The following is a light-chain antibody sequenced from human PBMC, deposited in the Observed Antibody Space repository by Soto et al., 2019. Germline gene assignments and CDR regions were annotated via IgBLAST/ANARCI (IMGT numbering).Light chain of an antibody. CDR1: QGIKNY. CDR2: AAS. CDR3: QMYYNAPFT. V-gene: IGKV1-27*01. Sequence: DIQVTQHPSSLSASVGDRVTITCRASQGIKNYLAWYQQKPGETPKLLIYAASTLESGIPPRFSGSGSGTDFTLTINNLQPEDVATSYCQMYYNAPFTFGGVTKVEIK. J-gene: IGKJ4*01.